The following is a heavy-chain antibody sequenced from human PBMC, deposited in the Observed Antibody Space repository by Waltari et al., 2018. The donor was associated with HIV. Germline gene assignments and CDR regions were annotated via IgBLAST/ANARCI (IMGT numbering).Heavy chain of an antibody. V-gene: IGHV3-53*01. D-gene: IGHD4-4*01. CDR1: GFTVSSNY. CDR3: ARAGDSNFGYWCFNL. CDR2: INSGGST. J-gene: IGHJ2*01. Sequence: EVQLVESGGGLIQPGGSLSLSCAASGFTVSSNYMRWVRQAPGKGLEWVSVINSGGSTYYAYSVKGRFTISRDNSKNTVFLQMNSLRADDTAVYYCARAGDSNFGYWCFNLWGRGTLLTVSS.